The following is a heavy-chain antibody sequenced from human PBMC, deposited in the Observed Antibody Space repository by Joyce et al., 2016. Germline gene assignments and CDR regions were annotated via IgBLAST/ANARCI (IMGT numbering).Heavy chain of an antibody. CDR1: RDSFTGYW. Sequence: EVQLVQSGAEGKKPGESLKISCRGSRDSFTGYWIGWVRQIPGRGLEWMGIIYPGCYDTRYSPPYQGQVTISADKSISTAYLQWSSLRASDTAMYFCARLQARGDTFNIWGQGTMVIVSS. CDR2: IYPGCYDT. CDR3: ARLQARGDTFNI. J-gene: IGHJ3*02. V-gene: IGHV5-51*01. D-gene: IGHD3-16*01.